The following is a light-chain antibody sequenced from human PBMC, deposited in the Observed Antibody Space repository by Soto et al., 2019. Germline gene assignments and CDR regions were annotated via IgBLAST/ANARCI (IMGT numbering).Light chain of an antibody. CDR2: DAS. CDR1: QSVSSY. CDR3: QQRSNWPRGT. V-gene: IGKV3-11*01. J-gene: IGKJ2*02. Sequence: EIVLTQSPATLSLSPGERATLSCRASQSVSSYLAWYQQKPGQPPRLLIYDASNRATGIPARFSGSGSGTDFTLTISSLEPEDFAFYYCQQRSNWPRGTFGQGTKLEIK.